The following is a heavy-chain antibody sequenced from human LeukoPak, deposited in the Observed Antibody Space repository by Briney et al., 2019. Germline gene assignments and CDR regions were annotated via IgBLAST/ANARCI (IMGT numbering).Heavy chain of an antibody. D-gene: IGHD4-17*01. Sequence: KSGGSLRLSCAASGFTFSNAWMGWVRQAPGKGLEWVGRIKSKTDGGTTDYAEPVKGRFTISRDDSKKTLYLQMNSLKTEDTALYYCAAVSVDYGDSSFDFWGQGTLVTVSS. CDR1: GFTFSNAW. CDR2: IKSKTDGGTT. J-gene: IGHJ4*02. V-gene: IGHV3-15*01. CDR3: AAVSVDYGDSSFDF.